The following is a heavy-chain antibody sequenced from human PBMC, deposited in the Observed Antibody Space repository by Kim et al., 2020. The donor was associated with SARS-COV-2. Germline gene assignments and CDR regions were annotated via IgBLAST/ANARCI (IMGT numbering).Heavy chain of an antibody. CDR1: GGTFSSYA. Sequence: SVKVSCKASGGTFSSYAISWVRQAPGQGLEWMGGIIPIFGTPNYAQKFQGRVTITADESTSTAYMELSSLRSEDTAVYYCARESLVARPPAGYYYYGMDVWGQGTTVTVSS. D-gene: IGHD6-6*01. V-gene: IGHV1-69*13. J-gene: IGHJ6*02. CDR3: ARESLVARPPAGYYYYGMDV. CDR2: IIPIFGTP.